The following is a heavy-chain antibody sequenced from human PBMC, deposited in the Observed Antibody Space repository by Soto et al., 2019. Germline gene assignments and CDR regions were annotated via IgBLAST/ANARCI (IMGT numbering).Heavy chain of an antibody. CDR3: ARVRSGWSYYFDS. Sequence: SETLSLTCTVSGGSISSYYWSWIRQPPGKGLEWIGYIYYSGSTNYNPSLKSRVTISVDTSKNQFSLKLSSVTAADTAVYYCARVRSGWSYYFDSWGQGTLVTVSS. V-gene: IGHV4-59*01. J-gene: IGHJ4*02. CDR2: IYYSGST. D-gene: IGHD6-19*01. CDR1: GGSISSYY.